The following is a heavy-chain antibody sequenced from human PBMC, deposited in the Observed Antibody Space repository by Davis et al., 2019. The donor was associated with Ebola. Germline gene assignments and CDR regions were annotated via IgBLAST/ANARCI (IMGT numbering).Heavy chain of an antibody. D-gene: IGHD2-2*01. CDR3: AKHGGPFILPCTTFSS. Sequence: GGSLRLSCTVSGFTFSRFAMSRVRQAPGKGLEWISSISGSAGNPFYADSVKVRFSVSRDNSRNTLFLQMNSLRVDDTAVYFCAKHGGPFILPCTTFSSWGQGTPITVSS. V-gene: IGHV3-23*01. CDR1: GFTFSRFA. J-gene: IGHJ5*02. CDR2: ISGSAGNP.